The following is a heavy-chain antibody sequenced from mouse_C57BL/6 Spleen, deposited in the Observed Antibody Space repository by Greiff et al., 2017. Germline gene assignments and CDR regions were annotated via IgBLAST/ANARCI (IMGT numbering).Heavy chain of an antibody. D-gene: IGHD3-2*02. CDR2: IYPGSGST. CDR3: AMKSDISGYWFAY. J-gene: IGHJ3*01. Sequence: QVQLQQPGAELVKPGASVKMSCKASGYTFTSYWITWVKHRPGQGLEWIGDIYPGSGSTNYNEKFKSKATLTVDTSSSTAFLQLSSLTSEDSAVYYCAMKSDISGYWFAYWGQGTLVTVSA. CDR1: GYTFTSYW. V-gene: IGHV1-55*01.